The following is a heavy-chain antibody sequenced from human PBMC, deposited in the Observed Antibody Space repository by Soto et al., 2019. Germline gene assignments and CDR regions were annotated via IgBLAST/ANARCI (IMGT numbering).Heavy chain of an antibody. J-gene: IGHJ5*02. CDR1: AGSLRGYY. CDR2: INHNGNT. CDR3: ARYGSYGSGSYYNVVWIDP. Sequence: SETLSLTCAVYAGSLRGYYWSWIRQPPGKGLEWIGEINHNGNTNYNPSLKSRVTISVDTSKNQFSLKLSSVTAADTAVYYCARYGSYGSGSYYNVVWIDPWGQGTLVTVSS. V-gene: IGHV4-34*01. D-gene: IGHD3-10*01.